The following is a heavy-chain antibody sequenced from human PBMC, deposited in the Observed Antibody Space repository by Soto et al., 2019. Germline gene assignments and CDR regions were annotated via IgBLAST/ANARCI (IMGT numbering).Heavy chain of an antibody. CDR1: GYTFTSYA. V-gene: IGHV1-3*01. D-gene: IGHD1-26*01. Sequence: GASVKVSCTASGYTFTSYAMHWVRQAPGQRLEWMGWINAGNGNTKYSQKFQGRVTITRDTSASTAYMELSSLRSEDTAVYYCARGLGLYYFVYWGQGTLVTVSS. CDR3: ARGLGLYYFVY. J-gene: IGHJ4*02. CDR2: INAGNGNT.